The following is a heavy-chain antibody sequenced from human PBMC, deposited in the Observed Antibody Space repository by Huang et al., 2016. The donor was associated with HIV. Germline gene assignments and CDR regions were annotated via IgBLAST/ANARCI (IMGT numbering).Heavy chain of an antibody. CDR2: ISGKGGSR. Sequence: EVQLLESGGGLVQPGGSLRLSCAASGFTFNNYARNWVRQAQGKGLEWVATISGKGGSRYYADSVKGRFTIARDNSKNTLYLHMNSLRVEDTAVYYCAKGIKSSGSYYFDYWGQGTLVTVSS. V-gene: IGHV3-23*01. J-gene: IGHJ4*02. D-gene: IGHD3-10*01. CDR3: AKGIKSSGSYYFDY. CDR1: GFTFNNYA.